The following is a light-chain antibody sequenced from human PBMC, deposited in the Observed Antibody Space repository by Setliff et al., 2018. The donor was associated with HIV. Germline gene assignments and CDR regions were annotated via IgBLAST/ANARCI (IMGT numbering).Light chain of an antibody. Sequence: SVLTQSASVSGSPGQSITISCTGTSSDVGSYNLVSWYQQHPGKAPKLLIYEGNKRPSGVSNRFYGSKSGNTASLIISGLQAEDEADYFCCSYAGSSPYVFGTGTKVTVL. J-gene: IGLJ1*01. CDR1: SSDVGSYNL. V-gene: IGLV2-23*01. CDR3: CSYAGSSPYV. CDR2: EGN.